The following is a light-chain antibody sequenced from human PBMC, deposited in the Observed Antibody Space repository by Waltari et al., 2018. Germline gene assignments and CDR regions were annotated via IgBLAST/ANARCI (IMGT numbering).Light chain of an antibody. CDR2: EVS. CDR1: SSDIGTYNY. V-gene: IGLV2-8*01. Sequence: QSALTQPPSASGSPGQSVTISCTGTSSDIGTYNYVAWYQQHPGKAPKVMIDEVSKRPSGVPDRFSGSKCGNSASLTVSGLQAEDEADYYCNSYAGSTTWVFGGGTKLTVL. J-gene: IGLJ2*01. CDR3: NSYAGSTTWV.